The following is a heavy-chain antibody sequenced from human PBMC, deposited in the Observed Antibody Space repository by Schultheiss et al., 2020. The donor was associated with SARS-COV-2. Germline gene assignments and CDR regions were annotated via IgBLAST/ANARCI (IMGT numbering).Heavy chain of an antibody. CDR3: ASYKRSSGYLGYLSEWFDP. V-gene: IGHV4-34*01. Sequence: GSLRLSCAVYGGSFSGYYWSWIRQPPGKGLEWIGEINHSGSTNYNPSLKSRVTISVDTSKNQFSLKLSSVTAADTAVYYCASYKRSSGYLGYLSEWFDPWGQGTLVTVSS. D-gene: IGHD3-22*01. J-gene: IGHJ5*02. CDR1: GGSFSGYY. CDR2: INHSGST.